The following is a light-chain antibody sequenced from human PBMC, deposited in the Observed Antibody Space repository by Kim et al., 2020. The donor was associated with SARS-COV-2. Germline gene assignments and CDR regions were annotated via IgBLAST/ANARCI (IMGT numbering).Light chain of an antibody. CDR3: SSHTSSSPSYV. CDR1: SSDVGGYNY. J-gene: IGLJ1*01. Sequence: QSVMTQPASVSGSPGQSITISCTGTSSDVGGYNYVSWYQQHPGEAPRLMIYDVIKRPSGVSHRFSGSKSGYTASLTISGLQAEDEADYYCSSHTSSSPSYVFGTGTKVTVL. V-gene: IGLV2-14*01. CDR2: DVI.